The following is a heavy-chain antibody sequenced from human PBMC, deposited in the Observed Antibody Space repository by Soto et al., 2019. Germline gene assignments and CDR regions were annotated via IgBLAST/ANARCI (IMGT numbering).Heavy chain of an antibody. CDR3: ARDVYCSSTSCGEYYYMDV. CDR2: ISSSSSTI. D-gene: IGHD2-2*01. Sequence: GGSLRLSCAASGFAFSSYSMNWVRQAPGKGLEWVSYISSSSSTIYYADSVKGRFTISRDNAKNSLYLQMNSLRAEDTAVYYCARDVYCSSTSCGEYYYMDVWGKGTTVTVSS. V-gene: IGHV3-48*01. CDR1: GFAFSSYS. J-gene: IGHJ6*03.